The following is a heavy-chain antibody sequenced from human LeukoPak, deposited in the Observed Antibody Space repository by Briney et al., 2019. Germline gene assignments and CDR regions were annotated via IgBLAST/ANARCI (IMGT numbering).Heavy chain of an antibody. D-gene: IGHD6-6*01. CDR2: IYYSGST. Sequence: KPSETLSLTCTVSGGSISSSSYYWGWIRQPPGKGLEWIGSIYYSGSTYYNPSLKSRVTISVDTSKNQFSLKLSSVTAADTAVYYCARHANSGAARPLYYYYMDVWGKGTTVTVSS. CDR3: ARHANSGAARPLYYYYMDV. CDR1: GGSISSSSYY. V-gene: IGHV4-39*01. J-gene: IGHJ6*03.